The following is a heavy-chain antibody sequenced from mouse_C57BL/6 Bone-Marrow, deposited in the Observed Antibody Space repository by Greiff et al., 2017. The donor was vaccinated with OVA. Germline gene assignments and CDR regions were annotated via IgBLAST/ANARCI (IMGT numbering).Heavy chain of an antibody. CDR3: ARGDLYYYAMDY. V-gene: IGHV3-6*01. Sequence: EVQLQQSGPGLVKPSESLSLTCSVTGYSITRGYYWNWIRQFPGNKLEWMGYISYDGSNNYNPSLKNRISITRDTSKNQFFLKLNSVTTEDTATYYCARGDLYYYAMDYWGQGTSVTVSS. CDR1: GYSITRGYY. D-gene: IGHD3-3*01. J-gene: IGHJ4*01. CDR2: ISYDGSN.